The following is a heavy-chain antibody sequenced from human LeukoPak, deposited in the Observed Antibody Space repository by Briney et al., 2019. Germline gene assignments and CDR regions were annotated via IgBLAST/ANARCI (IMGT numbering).Heavy chain of an antibody. D-gene: IGHD3-9*01. CDR2: IVVGSGIA. CDR1: GFTFNTST. J-gene: IGHJ6*02. V-gene: IGHV1-58*02. Sequence: SVKVSCKPSGFTFNTSTMHWVRQARGQRLEWRGWIVVGSGIANYAQKFQERVTIIRDMSTSTAYMEVSTLRSEDTAVYYCAATQYDILTGYFLRMDVWGQGTTVTVSS. CDR3: AATQYDILTGYFLRMDV.